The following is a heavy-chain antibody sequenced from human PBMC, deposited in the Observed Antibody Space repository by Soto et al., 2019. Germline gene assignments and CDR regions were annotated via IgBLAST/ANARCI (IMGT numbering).Heavy chain of an antibody. D-gene: IGHD1-7*01. CDR2: IYYSGST. J-gene: IGHJ3*02. CDR3: ARDLTGELRAFDI. Sequence: SETLSLTCTVSGGSISSGDFHWSWIRQPPGKGLDWIGYIYYSGSTYYNPSLKSRVTISVDTSKNQFSLKLSSVTAADTAVYYCARDLTGELRAFDIWGQGTMVTVSS. CDR1: GGSISSGDFH. V-gene: IGHV4-30-4*01.